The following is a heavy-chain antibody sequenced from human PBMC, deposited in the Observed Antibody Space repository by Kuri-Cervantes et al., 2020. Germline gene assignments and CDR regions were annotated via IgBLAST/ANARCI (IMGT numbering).Heavy chain of an antibody. J-gene: IGHJ4*02. Sequence: GGSLRLSCAASGFTFSSYAMSWVRQAPGRGPQWVSAVSTSGDATYYADSVKGRFTISRDNSKTTLYLQMDSLRAEDTAVYYCARVYTSDWYQFDFWGQGTLVTVSS. CDR1: GFTFSSYA. CDR3: ARVYTSDWYQFDF. V-gene: IGHV3-23*01. D-gene: IGHD6-19*01. CDR2: VSTSGDAT.